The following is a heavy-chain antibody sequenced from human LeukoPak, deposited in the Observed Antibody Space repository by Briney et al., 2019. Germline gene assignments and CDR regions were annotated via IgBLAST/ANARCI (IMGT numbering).Heavy chain of an antibody. Sequence: ASVKVSCKASGYTFASYDINWVRQATGQGLEWMGWMNPNSGNTGYAQKFQGRVTMTRNTSISTAYMELSSLRSEDTAVYYCAAGDDRADYYYYYMDVWGKGTTVTVSS. CDR2: MNPNSGNT. CDR1: GYTFASYD. D-gene: IGHD4-17*01. J-gene: IGHJ6*03. V-gene: IGHV1-8*01. CDR3: AAGDDRADYYYYYMDV.